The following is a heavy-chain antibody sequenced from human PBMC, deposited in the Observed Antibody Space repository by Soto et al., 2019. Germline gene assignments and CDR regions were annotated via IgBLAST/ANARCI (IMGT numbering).Heavy chain of an antibody. J-gene: IGHJ4*02. Sequence: GWSLRLSCAASGFTFSSYWVHWVRQAPGKGLVWVSLINYDGSSTNYADSVKGRFTISRDNAKNTLYLQMNSLRAEDTAVYFCARVLGPFEPFDYWGQGTLGTVSS. CDR2: INYDGSST. CDR1: GFTFSSYW. CDR3: ARVLGPFEPFDY. V-gene: IGHV3-74*01. D-gene: IGHD3-9*01.